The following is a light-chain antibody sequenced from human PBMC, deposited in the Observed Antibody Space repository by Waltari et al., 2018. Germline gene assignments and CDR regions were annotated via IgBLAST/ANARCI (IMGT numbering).Light chain of an antibody. CDR1: SSDVGGYKY. V-gene: IGLV2-14*01. CDR3: DSYTSTSSLPYV. Sequence: QSALTQPASVSGSPGQSITISCLGTSSDVGGYKYVSWYQQYPGKAPKLIIYEVNNRPSGVSSRFSGSKSGNTASLTISGLQPEDEAAYFCDSYTSTSSLPYVFGTGTKVTVL. J-gene: IGLJ1*01. CDR2: EVN.